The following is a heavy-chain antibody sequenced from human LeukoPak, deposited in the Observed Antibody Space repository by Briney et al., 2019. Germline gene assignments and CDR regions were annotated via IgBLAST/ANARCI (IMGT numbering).Heavy chain of an antibody. V-gene: IGHV3-21*04. CDR2: ISSSSTYI. CDR3: ATLVSGFADN. J-gene: IGHJ4*02. CDR1: GFTFTHYW. Sequence: WGSLRLSCAASGFTFTHYWMTWVRQAPGKGLEWVSSISSSSTYIYYEDSVNGRFTNSRDNAKNSVYLQMNSLRAEDTAVYFRATLVSGFADNWGQGTLVTVSS. D-gene: IGHD2-21*02.